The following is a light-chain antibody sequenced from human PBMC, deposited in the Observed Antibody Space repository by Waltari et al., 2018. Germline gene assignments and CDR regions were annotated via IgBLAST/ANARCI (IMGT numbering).Light chain of an antibody. Sequence: DIQMTQSPSTLSASVGARVTITCRASQSISSWLAWYQQKPGKAPKLLIYDASSLESGVPSRFSGSRSGTEFTLTISSLQPDDFATYYCQQYNTYSGTFGQGTKVEVK. CDR1: QSISSW. CDR3: QQYNTYSGT. V-gene: IGKV1-5*01. J-gene: IGKJ1*01. CDR2: DAS.